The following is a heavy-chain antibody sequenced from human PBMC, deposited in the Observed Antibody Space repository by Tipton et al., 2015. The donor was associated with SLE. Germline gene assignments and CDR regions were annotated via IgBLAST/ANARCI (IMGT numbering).Heavy chain of an antibody. Sequence: TLSLTCTVSGGSIYTSAYYWGWIRQPPGKGLEWIGSIYSGGSTYYNPSLKSRVTVSVDTSKNQFSLRLSSVTAADTAVYYCARYCGSATCLGFWFSWGQGTLVTVSS. CDR1: GGSIYTSAYY. V-gene: IGHV4-39*07. CDR3: ARYCGSATCLGFWFS. D-gene: IGHD2-2*01. J-gene: IGHJ5*02. CDR2: IYSGGST.